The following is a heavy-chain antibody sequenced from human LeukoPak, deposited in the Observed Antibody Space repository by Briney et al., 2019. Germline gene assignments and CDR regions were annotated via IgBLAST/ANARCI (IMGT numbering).Heavy chain of an antibody. D-gene: IGHD2-2*01. J-gene: IGHJ3*02. V-gene: IGHV3-9*01. CDR2: ISWNSGII. CDR1: RFTFDDYA. CDR3: AKSVVPGRTGAFDI. Sequence: PGRSLRLSCAASRFTFDDYAMHWVRQAPGKGLEWVSSISWNSGIIGYADTVEGRFTISRDNAKNSLYLQMNSLRAEDTALYYCAKSVVPGRTGAFDIWGQGTMVTVSP.